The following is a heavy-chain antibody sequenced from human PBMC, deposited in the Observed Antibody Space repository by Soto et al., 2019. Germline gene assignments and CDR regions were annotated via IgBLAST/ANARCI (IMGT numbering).Heavy chain of an antibody. Sequence: QVQLVQSGAEVKRPGSSVKVSCKASGDTFSFYSINWVRQAPGLGLEWMGRVNPILSMSNYAPRFQGRVTMTADKSTRTAYMELSGLRSEDTAMYYCATIYGSGYRAFDYWGQGALVTVSS. V-gene: IGHV1-69*04. CDR3: ATIYGSGYRAFDY. D-gene: IGHD3-10*01. CDR2: VNPILSMS. CDR1: GDTFSFYS. J-gene: IGHJ4*02.